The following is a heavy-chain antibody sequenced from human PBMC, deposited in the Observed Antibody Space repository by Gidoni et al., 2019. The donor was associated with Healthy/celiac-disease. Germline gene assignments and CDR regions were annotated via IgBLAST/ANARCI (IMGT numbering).Heavy chain of an antibody. CDR2: IYWDDDK. CDR1: GLSLRTSGVG. D-gene: IGHD3-10*01. Sequence: QTTLKESGPTPVKPTQTLTLTCTFSGLSLRTSGVGVGWIRQPPGKALEWLALIYWDDDKRSSPSLKSRLTITKDTSKNQVVLTMTSMDPVDTATYYCAHRQGYYYGSGSFEGAEDAFDIWGQGTMVTVSS. V-gene: IGHV2-5*02. J-gene: IGHJ3*02. CDR3: AHRQGYYYGSGSFEGAEDAFDI.